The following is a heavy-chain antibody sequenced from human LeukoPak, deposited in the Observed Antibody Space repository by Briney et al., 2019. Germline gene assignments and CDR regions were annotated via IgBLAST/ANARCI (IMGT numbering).Heavy chain of an antibody. CDR1: GGSISNSHYY. J-gene: IGHJ4*02. V-gene: IGHV4-39*01. Sequence: SETLSLTCTVSGGSISNSHYYWAWVRQPPGGGLEWIGGIYFSGSTYYDPSLKSRVIISVDTSKNQFSLKMSSVTAADMAVYYCARRQKLNNSDGYYFDYWGQGTLVTVSS. CDR3: ARRQKLNNSDGYYFDY. CDR2: IYFSGST. D-gene: IGHD4-23*01.